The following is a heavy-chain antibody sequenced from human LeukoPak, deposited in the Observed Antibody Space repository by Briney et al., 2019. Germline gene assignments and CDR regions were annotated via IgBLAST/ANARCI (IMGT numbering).Heavy chain of an antibody. D-gene: IGHD2-8*02. CDR1: GFTVSSNY. CDR2: IYSVIYSGGST. J-gene: IGHJ4*02. CDR3: AKNSAGATGPGY. Sequence: GGSLRLSCAASGFTVSSNYMSWVRQAPGKGLEVVSVIYSVIYSGGSTYYEDSVKGRFTISRDNSKNTLYLQMSSLRTEDTAMYYCAKNSAGATGPGYWGQGTLVTVSS. V-gene: IGHV3-66*01.